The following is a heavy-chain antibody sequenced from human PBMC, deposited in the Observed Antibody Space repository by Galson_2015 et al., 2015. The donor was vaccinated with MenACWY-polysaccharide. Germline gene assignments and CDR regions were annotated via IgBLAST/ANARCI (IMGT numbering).Heavy chain of an antibody. J-gene: IGHJ4*02. CDR1: GYVFTSYH. Sequence: SVKVSCKASGYVFTSYHIHWVRQAPGQGPEWMGVMYGDGASATHAQKFQGRVTVSRETSTNTVYMEVSSLTSEDTAMYYCAREDPRKCNFDYSGQGTPVTVSS. CDR2: MYGDGASA. CDR3: AREDPRKCNFDY. V-gene: IGHV1-46*01.